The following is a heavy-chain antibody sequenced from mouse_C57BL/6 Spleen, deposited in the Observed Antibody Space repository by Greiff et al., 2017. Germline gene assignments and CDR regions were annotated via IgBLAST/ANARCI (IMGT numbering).Heavy chain of an antibody. J-gene: IGHJ3*01. V-gene: IGHV1-15*01. D-gene: IGHD1-1*01. CDR2: IDPETGGT. CDR3: TSPPVTTVEETWFAY. Sequence: QVQLQQPGAELVRPGASVTLSCKASGYTFTDYEMHWVKQTPVHGLEWIGAIDPETGGTAYNQKFKGKAILTADKSSSTAYMELRSLTSEDSAVYYYTSPPVTTVEETWFAYWGQGTLVTVSA. CDR1: GYTFTDYE.